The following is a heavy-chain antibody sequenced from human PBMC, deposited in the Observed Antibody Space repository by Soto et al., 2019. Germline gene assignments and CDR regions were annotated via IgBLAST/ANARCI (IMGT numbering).Heavy chain of an antibody. D-gene: IGHD3-22*01. J-gene: IGHJ3*02. CDR1: GASVSTGVYY. CDR2: IYYSGST. Sequence: SETLSLTCTVSGASVSTGVYYWTWIRQHPGKGLEWIGYIYYSGSTYHNPSLKSRINISVDTSKNQFSLKLSSVTAADTAVYYCATVPTYYYDRSGYANAFDMWGQGTMVTVSS. V-gene: IGHV4-31*03. CDR3: ATVPTYYYDRSGYANAFDM.